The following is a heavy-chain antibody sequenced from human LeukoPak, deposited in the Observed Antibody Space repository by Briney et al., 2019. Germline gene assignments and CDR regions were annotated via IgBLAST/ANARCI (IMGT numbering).Heavy chain of an antibody. CDR1: GYTFTNYG. D-gene: IGHD2-21*02. CDR2: ISAYSGNT. V-gene: IGHV1-18*01. Sequence: ASVKVSCKASGYTFTNYGISWVRQAPGQGLEWMAWISAYSGNTEYAQEMQGRVTMTTDTSTSTAYMELRNLISDDSAVYFCARDAVSTVTAGGIDYWGQGTLVTVSS. CDR3: ARDAVSTVTAGGIDY. J-gene: IGHJ4*02.